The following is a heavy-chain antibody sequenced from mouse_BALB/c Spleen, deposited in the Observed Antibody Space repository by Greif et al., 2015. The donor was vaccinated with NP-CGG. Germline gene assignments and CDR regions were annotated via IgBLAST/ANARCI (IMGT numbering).Heavy chain of an antibody. J-gene: IGHJ2*01. CDR2: IDPSDSYT. CDR3: ARCRYGHYFDY. CDR1: GYTFTSYW. Sequence: QVQLQQSGAEPVKPGASVKLSCKASGYTFTSYWMHWVKQRPGQGLEWIGEIDPSDSYTNYNQKFKGKATLTVDKSSSTAYMQLSSLTSEDSAVYYCARCRYGHYFDYWGQGTTLTVSS. D-gene: IGHD2-14*01. V-gene: IGHV1-69*02.